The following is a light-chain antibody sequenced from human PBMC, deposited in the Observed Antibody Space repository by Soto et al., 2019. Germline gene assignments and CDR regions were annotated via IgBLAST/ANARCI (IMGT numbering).Light chain of an antibody. CDR3: QSYDSLLTSFV. CDR1: SSNIGAEYD. V-gene: IGLV1-40*01. CDR2: GDN. Sequence: QSLLTQPPSVSGAPGQRVAISCTGSSSNIGAEYDVHWYQQLPGTAPKRLIYGDNNRPSGVPDRFSGSKSGTSASLAITGLQPEDEADYYCQSYDSLLTSFVFGNGTKVTV. J-gene: IGLJ6*01.